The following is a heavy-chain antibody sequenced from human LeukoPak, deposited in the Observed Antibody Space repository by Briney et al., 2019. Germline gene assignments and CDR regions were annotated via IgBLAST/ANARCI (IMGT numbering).Heavy chain of an antibody. CDR1: GFTFADYA. CDR2: ISWNSGSI. D-gene: IGHD6-13*01. V-gene: IGHV3-9*01. J-gene: IGHJ5*02. CDR3: AKVGSSWLGWFDP. Sequence: GRSLRLSCAASGFTFADYAMHWVRQAPGKGLEWVSGISWNSGSIGYADSVKGRFTISRDNAKNSLYLQMNSLRAEDTALYYCAKVGSSWLGWFDPWGQGTLVTVSS.